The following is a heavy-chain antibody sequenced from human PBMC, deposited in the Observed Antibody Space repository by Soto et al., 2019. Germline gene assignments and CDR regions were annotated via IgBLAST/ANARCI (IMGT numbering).Heavy chain of an antibody. J-gene: IGHJ4*02. V-gene: IGHV3-23*01. CDR3: GKEPGVPGRGLDY. Sequence: GESLKISCAASGFTFRSFAMAWVRQAAGKGLEWVSTITLSGATVYADSVKGRFIISRDNSKNTLYLQMHSLTVEDTGVYYCGKEPGVPGRGLDYWGQGSLVTVSS. CDR2: ITLSGAT. D-gene: IGHD3-10*01. CDR1: GFTFRSFA.